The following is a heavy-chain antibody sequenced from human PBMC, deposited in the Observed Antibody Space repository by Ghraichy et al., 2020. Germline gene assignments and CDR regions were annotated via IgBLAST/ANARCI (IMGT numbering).Heavy chain of an antibody. J-gene: IGHJ4*02. D-gene: IGHD1-26*01. Sequence: GESLNISCTASGFTLGDYHMSWVRQAPGKGLEWVSFIRSKANGGTTQYAASVNGRFTVSRDDSENVAYLQMNSLKTEDTAVYFCTRDLVSGTYYASDYWGQGTLVTVSS. CDR3: TRDLVSGTYYASDY. V-gene: IGHV3-49*02. CDR1: GFTLGDYH. CDR2: IRSKANGGTT.